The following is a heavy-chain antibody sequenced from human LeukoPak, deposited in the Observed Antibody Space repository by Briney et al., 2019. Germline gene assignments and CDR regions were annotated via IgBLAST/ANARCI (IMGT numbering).Heavy chain of an antibody. Sequence: GGSLRLSCAASGFTFDDYAMHWVRQAPGKGLEWVSGISWNSGSIGYADSVKGRFTISRDNAKNSLYLQMNSLRAEDTALYYCAKDKIAAAATPHFDYWGLGTLVTVSS. D-gene: IGHD6-13*01. CDR1: GFTFDDYA. J-gene: IGHJ4*02. CDR3: AKDKIAAAATPHFDY. V-gene: IGHV3-9*01. CDR2: ISWNSGSI.